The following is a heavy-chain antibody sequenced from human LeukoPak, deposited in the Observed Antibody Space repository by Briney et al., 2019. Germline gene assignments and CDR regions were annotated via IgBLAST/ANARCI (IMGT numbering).Heavy chain of an antibody. V-gene: IGHV4-39*01. Sequence: PSETLSLTCTVSGGSISSSSYYWGWIRQPPGKGLEWIGSIYYSGSTYYNPSLKSRVTISVDTSKNQFSLKLSSVTAPDTAVYYCARSIPARGYYYYGMDVWGQGTTVTVSS. D-gene: IGHD6-6*01. CDR3: ARSIPARGYYYYGMDV. CDR2: IYYSGST. CDR1: GGSISSSSYY. J-gene: IGHJ6*02.